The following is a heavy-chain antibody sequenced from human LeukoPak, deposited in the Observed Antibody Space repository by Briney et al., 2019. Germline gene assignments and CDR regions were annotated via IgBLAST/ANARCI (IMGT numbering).Heavy chain of an antibody. CDR2: IYYSGST. CDR1: GGSISSYY. D-gene: IGHD3-10*01. V-gene: IGHV4-59*01. CDR3: ARDSITMVREAYDAFDI. J-gene: IGHJ3*02. Sequence: SETLSLTCTVSGGSISSYYWSWIRQPPGKGLEWIGYIYYSGSTNYNPSLKSRVTISVDTSKNQFSLKLSSVTAADTAVYYCARDSITMVREAYDAFDIWGQGTMVTVSS.